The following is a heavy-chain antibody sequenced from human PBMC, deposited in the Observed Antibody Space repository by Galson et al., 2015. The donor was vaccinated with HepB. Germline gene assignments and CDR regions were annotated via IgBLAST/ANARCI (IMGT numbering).Heavy chain of an antibody. CDR3: AGGTIAVAGDDAFDI. V-gene: IGHV1-69*04. D-gene: IGHD6-19*01. J-gene: IGHJ3*02. CDR2: IIPILGIA. Sequence: SVKVSCKASGGTFSSYAISWVRQAPGQGLEWMGRIIPILGIANYAQKFQGRVTITADKSTSTAYMELSSLRSEDTAVYYCAGGTIAVAGDDAFDIWGQGTIVTVSS. CDR1: GGTFSSYA.